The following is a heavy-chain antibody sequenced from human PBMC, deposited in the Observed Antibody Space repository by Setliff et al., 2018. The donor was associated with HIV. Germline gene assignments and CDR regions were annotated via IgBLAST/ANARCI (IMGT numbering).Heavy chain of an antibody. J-gene: IGHJ4*02. CDR1: GFTFSSRW. Sequence: GGSLRLSCAASGFTFSSRWMTWVRQAPGKGLEWVANIKQDGSENYFVDSVKGRFTISRDNAKNSLYLQMNSLRAEDTAVYYCAREFGYCSGGSCYSGFDYWGQGTLVTVSS. CDR3: AREFGYCSGGSCYSGFDY. CDR2: IKQDGSEN. D-gene: IGHD2-15*01. V-gene: IGHV3-7*01.